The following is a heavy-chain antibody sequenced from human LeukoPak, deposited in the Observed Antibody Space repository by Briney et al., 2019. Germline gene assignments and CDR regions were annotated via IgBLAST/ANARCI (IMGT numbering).Heavy chain of an antibody. V-gene: IGHV1-69*04. CDR3: ARGAYCSGGSCLPFDY. CDR2: IISILGMA. D-gene: IGHD2-15*01. J-gene: IGHJ4*02. CDR1: GGTFSSYA. Sequence: SVKVSCKASGGTFSSYAISWVRQAPGQGLEWMGRIISILGMANYAQKFQGRVTITADKSTSTAYMELSSLRSEDTAVYYCARGAYCSGGSCLPFDYWGQGTLVTVSS.